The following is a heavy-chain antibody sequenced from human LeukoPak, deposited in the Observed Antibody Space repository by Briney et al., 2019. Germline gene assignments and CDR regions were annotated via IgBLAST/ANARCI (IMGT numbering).Heavy chain of an antibody. J-gene: IGHJ6*02. D-gene: IGHD6-6*01. CDR2: IYHSGST. V-gene: IGHV4-30-2*01. Sequence: PSQTLSLTCAVSGGSISSGGYSWSWIRQPPGKGLEWIGYIYHSGSTYYNPSLKSRVTISVDTSKNQFSLKLSSVTAADTAVYYCARATRRPYGMDVWGQGTTVTVSS. CDR1: GGSISSGGYS. CDR3: ARATRRPYGMDV.